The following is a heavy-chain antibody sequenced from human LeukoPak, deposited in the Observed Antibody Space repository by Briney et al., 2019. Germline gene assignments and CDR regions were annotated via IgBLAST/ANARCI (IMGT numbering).Heavy chain of an antibody. V-gene: IGHV1-2*02. CDR1: GYTFTGYY. CDR3: ARDAAYYYDSNYFDY. Sequence: ASVKVSCKASGYTFTGYYMHWVRQAPGQGLERMGWINPNSGGTNYAQKFQGRVTMTRDTSISTAYMELSRLRSDDTAVYYCARDAAYYYDSNYFDYWGQGTLVTVSS. CDR2: INPNSGGT. J-gene: IGHJ4*02. D-gene: IGHD3-22*01.